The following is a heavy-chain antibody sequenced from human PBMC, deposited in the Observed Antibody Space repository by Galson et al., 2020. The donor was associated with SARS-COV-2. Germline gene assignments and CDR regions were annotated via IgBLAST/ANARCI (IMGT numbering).Heavy chain of an antibody. J-gene: IGHJ4*02. CDR1: GYSFTSYW. CDR2: IYPGDSDT. D-gene: IGHD3-22*01. Sequence: HGESLKISCKGSGYSFTSYWIGWVRQMPGKGLEWMGIIYPGDSDTRYSPSFRGQVTISADKSISTAYLQWSSLKASDTAMYYCASWGRHYYYDSSGYSLWGQGTLVTVSS. CDR3: ASWGRHYYYDSSGYSL. V-gene: IGHV5-51*01.